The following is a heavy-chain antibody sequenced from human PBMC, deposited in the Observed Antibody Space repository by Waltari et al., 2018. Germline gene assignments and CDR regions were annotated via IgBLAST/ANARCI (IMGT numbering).Heavy chain of an antibody. CDR3: ARERGDTGGAFDI. CDR2: INPFFGTA. D-gene: IGHD7-27*01. J-gene: IGHJ3*02. Sequence: QVQLVQSGAEVKKPGSSVKVSCKASGGTFSSYAISWVRPAPGQGLGWMGGINPFFGTANYAQKFQGRVTITADESTSTAYMELSSLRSEDTAVYYCARERGDTGGAFDIWGQGTMVTVSS. CDR1: GGTFSSYA. V-gene: IGHV1-69*01.